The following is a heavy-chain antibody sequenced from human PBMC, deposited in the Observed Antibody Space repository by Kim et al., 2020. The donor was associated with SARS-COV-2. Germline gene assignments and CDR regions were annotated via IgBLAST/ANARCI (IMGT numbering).Heavy chain of an antibody. CDR3: ARVGAPDILTGGQPFDWFDP. J-gene: IGHJ5*02. D-gene: IGHD3-9*01. CDR1: GFTFSSYS. CDR2: ITSRSTKI. V-gene: IGHV3-21*06. Sequence: GGSLRLSCAASGFTFSSYSMNWVRQAPGKGLEWVSSITSRSTKIDYADSVKGRFTISRDNAKNSLYLQMNSLRAEDTAVYYCARVGAPDILTGGQPFDWFDPWGQGTPVTVSS.